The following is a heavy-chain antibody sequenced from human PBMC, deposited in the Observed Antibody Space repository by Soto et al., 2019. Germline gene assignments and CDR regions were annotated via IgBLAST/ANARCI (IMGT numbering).Heavy chain of an antibody. CDR3: AKESIADYYYYGMDV. Sequence: GSLRLSCAASGFTFSSYAMSWVRQARGKGLEWVSAISGSGGSTYYGDSVKGRFTISRDNSKNTLYLQMNSLRAEDTAVYYCAKESIADYYYYGMDVWGQGTTVTVSS. D-gene: IGHD6-6*01. V-gene: IGHV3-23*01. CDR2: ISGSGGST. CDR1: GFTFSSYA. J-gene: IGHJ6*02.